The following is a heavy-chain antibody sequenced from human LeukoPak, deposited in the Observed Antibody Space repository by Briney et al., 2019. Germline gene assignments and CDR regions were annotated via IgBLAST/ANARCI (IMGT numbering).Heavy chain of an antibody. CDR3: AIPRDHYYDSRRLQKRGAFDV. CDR1: VGTFSSYA. J-gene: IGHJ3*01. V-gene: IGHV1-69*01. D-gene: IGHD3-22*01. CDR2: IIPIFGTT. Sequence: SVKVSCKASVGTFSSYAISCVRHTPGQGLEWMGGIIPIFGTTNYTQRFQGRDTITADESTSTAYMEVSSLRSEDTPVYYSAIPRDHYYDSRRLQKRGAFDVWGQGTMVTVSS.